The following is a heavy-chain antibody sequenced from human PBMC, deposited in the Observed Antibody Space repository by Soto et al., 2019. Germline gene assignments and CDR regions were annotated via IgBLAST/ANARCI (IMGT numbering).Heavy chain of an antibody. V-gene: IGHV4-34*01. D-gene: IGHD2-15*01. CDR2: INHSGST. Sequence: SETLSLTCAVYGGSFSGYYWSWIRQPPGKGLEWIGEINHSGSTNYNPSLKSRVTISVDTSKNQFSLKLSSVTAADTAVYYCARGVVVAATQGLVDYWGQGTLVTVSS. CDR3: ARGVVVAATQGLVDY. CDR1: GGSFSGYY. J-gene: IGHJ4*02.